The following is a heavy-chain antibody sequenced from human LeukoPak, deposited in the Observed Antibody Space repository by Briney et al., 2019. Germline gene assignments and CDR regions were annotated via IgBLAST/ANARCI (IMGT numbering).Heavy chain of an antibody. J-gene: IGHJ4*02. V-gene: IGHV1-69*05. CDR1: GGTFSSYA. CDR3: ARGASLSVFRSFDY. D-gene: IGHD3-16*02. Sequence: SVKVSCKASGGTFSSYAISWVPQAPGQGLEWIGGIIPIFGTANYAQKFQGRVTITTDESTSTAYMELSSLRSEGTAVYYCARGASLSVFRSFDYWGQGTLVTVSS. CDR2: IIPIFGTA.